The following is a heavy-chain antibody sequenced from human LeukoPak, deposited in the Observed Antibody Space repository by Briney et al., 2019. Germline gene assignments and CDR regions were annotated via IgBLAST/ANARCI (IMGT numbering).Heavy chain of an antibody. V-gene: IGHV3-30*02. CDR2: IRYDGSNK. J-gene: IGHJ6*03. CDR1: GFTFSSYG. CDR3: AKDDSPSSDYMDV. D-gene: IGHD3-10*01. Sequence: GGSLRLSCAASGFTFSSYGMHWVRQAPGKGLEWVAFIRYDGSNKYDADSVKGRFTISRDNSKNTLYLQMNSLRAEDTAVYYCAKDDSPSSDYMDVWGKGTTVIISS.